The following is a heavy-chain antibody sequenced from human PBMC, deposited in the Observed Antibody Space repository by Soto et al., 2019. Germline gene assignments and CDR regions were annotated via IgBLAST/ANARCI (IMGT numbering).Heavy chain of an antibody. D-gene: IGHD5-18*01. CDR3: ARGRYSYGIMDSFDY. Sequence: ASVKVSCKASGGMFYSSAINWVRQAPGQGLEWMGWISPYNGNTNYAQKLQGRVTMTTDTSTSTAYMELRSLRSDDTAVYYCARGRYSYGIMDSFDYWGQGTLVTVSS. J-gene: IGHJ4*02. V-gene: IGHV1-18*04. CDR1: GGMFYSSA. CDR2: ISPYNGNT.